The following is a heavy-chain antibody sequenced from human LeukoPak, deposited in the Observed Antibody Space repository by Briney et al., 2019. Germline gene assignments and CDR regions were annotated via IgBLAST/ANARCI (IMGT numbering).Heavy chain of an antibody. J-gene: IGHJ5*02. CDR3: ARRTGRTLDNWFDP. D-gene: IGHD3-10*01. V-gene: IGHV3-66*04. CDR2: IYSGGST. Sequence: GGSLRLSCAASGFTVSSNYMSWVRRAPGKGLEWVSVIYSGGSTYYADSVKGRFTISRDNSKNTLYLQMNSLRAEDTAVYYCARRTGRTLDNWFDPWGQGTLVTVSS. CDR1: GFTVSSNY.